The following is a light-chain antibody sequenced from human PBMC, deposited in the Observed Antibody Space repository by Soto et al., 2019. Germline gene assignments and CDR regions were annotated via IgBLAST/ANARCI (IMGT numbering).Light chain of an antibody. V-gene: IGLV2-23*01. CDR3: CAYADGNTVA. CDR2: GDN. J-gene: IGLJ2*01. Sequence: QSALTQPASVSGSPGQSITISCTETSSGVGRYNLVSWYQHHPGKAPKLMSYGDNKRPSGISNRFSGSRSGNTASLTISGLQAEDEPDYHCCAYADGNTVAFGGGTQLTVL. CDR1: SSGVGRYNL.